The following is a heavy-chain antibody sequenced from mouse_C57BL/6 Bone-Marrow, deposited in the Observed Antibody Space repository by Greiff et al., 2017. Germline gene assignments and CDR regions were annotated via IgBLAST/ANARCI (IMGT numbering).Heavy chain of an antibody. V-gene: IGHV6-3*01. CDR2: IRLKSDNYAT. J-gene: IGHJ2*01. D-gene: IGHD1-1*01. CDR3: TPSYYYGSPHFDY. Sequence: EVKLMESGGGLVQPGGSMKLSCVASGFTFSNYWMNWVRQSPEKGLEWVAQIRLKSDNYATHYAESVKGRFTISRDDSKSSVYLQMNNLRAEDTGIYYCTPSYYYGSPHFDYWGQGTTLTVSS. CDR1: GFTFSNYW.